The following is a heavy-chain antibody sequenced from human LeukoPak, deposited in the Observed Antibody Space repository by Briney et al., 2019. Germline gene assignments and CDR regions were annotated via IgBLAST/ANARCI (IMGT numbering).Heavy chain of an antibody. J-gene: IGHJ4*02. V-gene: IGHV4-59*01. Sequence: KPSETLSLTCTVSGGSISSYYWSWIRQPPGKGLEWIGYISYSGGTNYNPSLKSRVTISVDTSKNQFSLKLSSVTAADTAVYYCARVGRYDFWSGVDYFDYWGQGTLVTVSS. CDR1: GGSISSYY. CDR3: ARVGRYDFWSGVDYFDY. CDR2: ISYSGGT. D-gene: IGHD3-3*01.